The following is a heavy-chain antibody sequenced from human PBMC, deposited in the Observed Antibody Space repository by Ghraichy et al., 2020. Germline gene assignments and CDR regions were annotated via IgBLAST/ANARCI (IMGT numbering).Heavy chain of an antibody. D-gene: IGHD6-13*01. CDR1: GYTFTSYG. CDR3: ARDQYSSSWYGAYALSITSYYYYGMDV. V-gene: IGHV1-18*01. Sequence: ASVKVSCKASGYTFTSYGISWVRQPPGQGLEWMGWISAYNGNTNYAQKLQGRVTMTTDTSTSTAYMELRSLRSDDTAVYYCARDQYSSSWYGAYALSITSYYYYGMDVWGQGTTVTVSS. CDR2: ISAYNGNT. J-gene: IGHJ6*02.